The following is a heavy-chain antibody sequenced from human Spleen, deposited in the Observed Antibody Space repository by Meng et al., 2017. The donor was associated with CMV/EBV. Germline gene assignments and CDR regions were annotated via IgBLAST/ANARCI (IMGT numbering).Heavy chain of an antibody. Sequence: SGYSFTSYFIHWVRQSPGQGLEWMAIINPSGGGGTSYAQKFQCSLTMTRDTSTRTVYLELSGLTSEDTAVYYCARGADCSGGSCYSDYWGQGTLVTVSS. D-gene: IGHD2-15*01. CDR3: ARGADCSGGSCYSDY. CDR1: GYSFTSYF. V-gene: IGHV1-46*01. CDR2: INPSGGGGT. J-gene: IGHJ4*02.